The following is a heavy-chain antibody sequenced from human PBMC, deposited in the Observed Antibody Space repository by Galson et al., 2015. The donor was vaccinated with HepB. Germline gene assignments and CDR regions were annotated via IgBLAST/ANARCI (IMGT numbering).Heavy chain of an antibody. CDR3: ARKGGVYGDPDHPGYFDL. D-gene: IGHD4-17*01. V-gene: IGHV3-7*03. Sequence: SLRLSCAASGFTFSSYWMSWVRQAPGKGLEWVANIKQDGSEKYYVDSVKGRFTISRDNAKNSLYLQMNSLRAEDTAVYYCARKGGVYGDPDHPGYFDLWGRGTLVTVSS. CDR2: IKQDGSEK. CDR1: GFTFSSYW. J-gene: IGHJ2*01.